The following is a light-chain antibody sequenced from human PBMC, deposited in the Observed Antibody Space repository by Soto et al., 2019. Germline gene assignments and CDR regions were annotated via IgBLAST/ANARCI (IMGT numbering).Light chain of an antibody. V-gene: IGKV3-20*01. J-gene: IGKJ1*01. CDR3: QQYGSSPT. Sequence: EVVMTQSPATLSVSPGQRATLSCRASQSVSSSYLAWYQQKPGQAPRLLIYGASSRATGIPERFSGSGSGTDFTLTISRLEPEDFAVYYCQQYGSSPTFGQGTKV. CDR2: GAS. CDR1: QSVSSSY.